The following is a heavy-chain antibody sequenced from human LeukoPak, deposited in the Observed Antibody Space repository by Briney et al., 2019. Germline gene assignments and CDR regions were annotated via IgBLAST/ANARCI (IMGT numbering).Heavy chain of an antibody. CDR3: ARAVYGDYVFGYYYYMDV. Sequence: SETLSLTCTVSGGSISSYCWSWIRQPPGKGLEWIGYIYYSGSTNYNPSLKSRVTISVDTSKNQFSLKLSSVTAADTAVYYCARAVYGDYVFGYYYYMDVWGKGTTVTVSS. V-gene: IGHV4-59*01. CDR1: GGSISSYC. J-gene: IGHJ6*03. D-gene: IGHD4-17*01. CDR2: IYYSGST.